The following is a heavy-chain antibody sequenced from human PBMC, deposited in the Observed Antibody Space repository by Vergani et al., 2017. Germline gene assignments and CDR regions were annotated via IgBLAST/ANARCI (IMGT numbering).Heavy chain of an antibody. V-gene: IGHV4-34*01. Sequence: QVQLQQWGAGLLKPSETLSLTCAVYGGSFSGYYWSWIRQPPGKGLEWVGEINHSGSTNYNPSLKSRVTISVDTSKNQFSLKLSSVTAADTAVYYCAREGRDILTGYYPFDYWGQGTLVTVSS. J-gene: IGHJ4*02. CDR1: GGSFSGYY. CDR2: INHSGST. CDR3: AREGRDILTGYYPFDY. D-gene: IGHD3-9*01.